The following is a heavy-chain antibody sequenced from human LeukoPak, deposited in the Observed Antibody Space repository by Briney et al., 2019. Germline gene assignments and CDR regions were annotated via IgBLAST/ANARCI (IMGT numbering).Heavy chain of an antibody. CDR2: IYYSGST. V-gene: IGHV4-59*01. Sequence: PSETLSLTCTVSGGSISSYYWSWIRQPPGKGLEWIGYIYYSGSTNYNPSLKSRVTISVDTSKNQFSLKLSSVTAADTAVYYCARESYYYYYGMDVWGQGTTVTVSS. J-gene: IGHJ6*02. CDR3: ARESYYYYYGMDV. CDR1: GGSISSYY.